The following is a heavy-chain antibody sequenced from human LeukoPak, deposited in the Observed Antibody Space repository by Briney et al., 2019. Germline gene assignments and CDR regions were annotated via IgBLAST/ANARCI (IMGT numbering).Heavy chain of an antibody. Sequence: GGSLRLSCAASGFTFDHYPMSWVRQAPGKGLEWVSSITSNTNHMYYADSVKGRFTISRDNAENSLFLQMHSLRTEDTAVYYCARGDPTTVVKDWGQGTLVTVSS. CDR1: GFTFDHYP. V-gene: IGHV3-21*01. CDR3: ARGDPTTVVKD. CDR2: ITSNTNHM. J-gene: IGHJ4*02. D-gene: IGHD4-23*01.